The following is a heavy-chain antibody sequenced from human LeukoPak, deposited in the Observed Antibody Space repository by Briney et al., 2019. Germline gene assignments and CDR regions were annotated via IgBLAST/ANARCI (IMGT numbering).Heavy chain of an antibody. J-gene: IGHJ4*02. D-gene: IGHD5-24*01. CDR3: AREGREGYNYPALDF. Sequence: PGGSLRLSCVASGFTFSSYGMHWVRQAPGKGLEWVANMKHDGIEKYHVDSVKGRFTISRDNTKNSLYLHMSSLRVEDTAVYYCAREGREGYNYPALDFWGQGILVTVSS. CDR2: MKHDGIEK. V-gene: IGHV3-7*05. CDR1: GFTFSSYG.